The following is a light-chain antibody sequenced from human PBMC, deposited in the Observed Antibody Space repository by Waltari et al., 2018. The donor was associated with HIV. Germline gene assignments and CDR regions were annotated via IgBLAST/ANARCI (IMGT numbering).Light chain of an antibody. CDR2: EAV. CDR3: CSYGGSSTWV. CDR1: SSDVGNYNL. V-gene: IGLV2-23*01. J-gene: IGLJ3*02. Sequence: QSALTQPASVSGSPGQSITISCTGTSSDVGNYNLVSWYQQYPGKAPKLMIYEAVKRPSGVSNRISASNSGNTSPLTISGLQAEDEADYYCCSYGGSSTWVFGGGTKLTVL.